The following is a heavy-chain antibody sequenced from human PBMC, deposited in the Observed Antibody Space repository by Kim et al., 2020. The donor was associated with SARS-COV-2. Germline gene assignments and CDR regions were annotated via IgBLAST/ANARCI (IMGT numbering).Heavy chain of an antibody. CDR3: ARETPGIRGVACDI. D-gene: IGHD3-10*01. CDR2: ITTSGNTV. V-gene: IGHV3-48*03. CDR1: EFTLSSYE. J-gene: IGHJ3*02. Sequence: GGSLRLSCEASEFTLSSYEMNWVRQAPGKGLEWVSYITTSGNTVHYADSVRGRFTVSRDNAKNSLYLQMNSLRAEDTAVYYCARETPGIRGVACDIWGQGTMVPVSS.